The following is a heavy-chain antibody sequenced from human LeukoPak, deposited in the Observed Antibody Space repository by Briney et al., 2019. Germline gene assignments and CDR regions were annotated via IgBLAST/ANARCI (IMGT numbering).Heavy chain of an antibody. Sequence: GGSLRLSCAASGFTFSSYSMNWVRQAPGKGLEWVSSIKTSSTYIYYADSVKGRFTISRDNAKNSLCLQMNSLRAEDTAVYYCARDPPFIIGTTFFDYWGQGTLVTVSS. D-gene: IGHD1-20*01. CDR1: GFTFSSYS. CDR3: ARDPPFIIGTTFFDY. CDR2: IKTSSTYI. J-gene: IGHJ4*02. V-gene: IGHV3-21*01.